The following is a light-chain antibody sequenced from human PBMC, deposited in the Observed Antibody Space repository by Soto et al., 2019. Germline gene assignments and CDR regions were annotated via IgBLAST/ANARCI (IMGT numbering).Light chain of an antibody. CDR3: QSYDSSLSGYV. CDR2: GNS. Sequence: QSVLTQPPSVSGAPGQRVTISCTGSSSNIGAGYDVHWYQQLPGTAPKLPTYGNSNRPSGVPDRFSGSKSGTSASLAITGLRAEDEADYCCQSYDSSLSGYVFGTGTKVTVL. CDR1: SSNIGAGYD. J-gene: IGLJ1*01. V-gene: IGLV1-40*01.